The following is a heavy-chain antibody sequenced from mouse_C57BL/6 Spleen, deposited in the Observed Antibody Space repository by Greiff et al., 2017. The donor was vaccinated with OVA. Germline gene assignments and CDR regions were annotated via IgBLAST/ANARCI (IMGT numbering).Heavy chain of an antibody. CDR1: GFTFSDYG. D-gene: IGHD1-1*01. CDR3: ASYGSSYYYAMDY. CDR2: ISSGSSTI. V-gene: IGHV5-17*01. Sequence: EVQVVESGGGLVKPGGSLKLSCAASGFTFSDYGMHWVRQAPEKGLEWVAYISSGSSTIYYADTVKGRFTISRDNAKNTLFLQMTSLRSEDTAMYYCASYGSSYYYAMDYWGQGTSVTVSS. J-gene: IGHJ4*01.